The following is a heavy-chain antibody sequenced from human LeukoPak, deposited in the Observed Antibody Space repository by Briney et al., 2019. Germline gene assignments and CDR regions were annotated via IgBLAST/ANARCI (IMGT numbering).Heavy chain of an antibody. J-gene: IGHJ4*02. CDR3: ARQATPSLPERDTSSYNPFDF. Sequence: SETLSLTCTVSGGSISSYYWSWLRQPPGKGLEWIGYIYYSGSTNYNPSLKSRVTISVDTSKNQFSLKLSSVTAADTAVYYCARQATPSLPERDTSSYNPFDFRGQGILVTVSS. D-gene: IGHD3-9*01. CDR2: IYYSGST. CDR1: GGSISSYY. V-gene: IGHV4-59*08.